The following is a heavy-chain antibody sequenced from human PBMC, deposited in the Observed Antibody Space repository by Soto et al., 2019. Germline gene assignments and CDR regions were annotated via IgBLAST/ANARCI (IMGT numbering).Heavy chain of an antibody. CDR1: GYSFTSYW. CDR2: IYPGDSDT. CDR3: ARPNLLDVDTAMPGNNYYYGMDV. J-gene: IGHJ6*02. Sequence: GESLKISCKGSGYSFTSYWIGWVRQMPGKGLEWMGIIYPGDSDTRYSPSFQGQVTISADKSISTAYLQWSSLKASDTAMYYCARPNLLDVDTAMPGNNYYYGMDVWGQGTTVTVSS. D-gene: IGHD5-18*01. V-gene: IGHV5-51*01.